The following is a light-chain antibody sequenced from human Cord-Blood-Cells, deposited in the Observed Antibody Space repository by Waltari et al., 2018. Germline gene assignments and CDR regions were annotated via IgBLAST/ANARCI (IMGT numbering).Light chain of an antibody. CDR1: SSDVAGYNY. V-gene: IGLV2-14*01. CDR3: SSYTSSSTYVV. CDR2: AVS. Sequence: QSALTQPPSVSGSPGQSITSSCSGTSSDVAGYNYVAWYQQHPGKAPKLMMYAVSKRPSGVSNRFSGSKSGNTASLTISGLQAEDEADYYCSSYTSSSTYVVFGGGTKLTVL. J-gene: IGLJ2*01.